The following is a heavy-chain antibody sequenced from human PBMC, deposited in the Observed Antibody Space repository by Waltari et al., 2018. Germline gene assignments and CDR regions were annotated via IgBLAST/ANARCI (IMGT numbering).Heavy chain of an antibody. CDR3: AGIRRGFWFFDL. CDR1: GMTFTTFS. V-gene: IGHV3-48*04. Sequence: EVQLVASGGGLVQPGGSLRLSCAASGMTFTTFSMHWVRQAPGKGLEWISYVSGDSGYIYYADSVRGRFTISRDNAQNSMYLQMNNLRADDTAVYYCAGIRRGFWFFDLWGRGTLVTVSS. CDR2: VSGDSGYI. D-gene: IGHD3-10*01. J-gene: IGHJ2*01.